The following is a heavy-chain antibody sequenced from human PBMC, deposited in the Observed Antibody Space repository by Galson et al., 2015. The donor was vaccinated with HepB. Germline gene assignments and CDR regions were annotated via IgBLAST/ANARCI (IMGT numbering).Heavy chain of an antibody. Sequence: SLRLSCAASGFTFSSYGMHWVRQAPGKGLEWVAVIWYDGSNKYYADSVKGRFTISRDNSKNTLYLQMNSLRAEDTAVYYCARNSSPRRVNWFDPWGQGTLVTVSS. CDR2: IWYDGSNK. V-gene: IGHV3-33*01. CDR3: ARNSSPRRVNWFDP. J-gene: IGHJ5*02. CDR1: GFTFSSYG. D-gene: IGHD6-13*01.